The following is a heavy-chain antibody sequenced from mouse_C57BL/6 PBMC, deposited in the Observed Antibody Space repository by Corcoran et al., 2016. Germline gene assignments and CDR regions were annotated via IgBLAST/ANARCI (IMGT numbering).Heavy chain of an antibody. Sequence: QVQLQQSGAELVKPGASVKISCKASGYAFSSYWMNWVKQRPGKGLEWIGQIYPGDGDTNYNGKFKGKATLTADKSSSTAYMQLSSLTSEDSAVYFCARGLYGGAMDYWGQGTSVTVSS. D-gene: IGHD1-1*01. CDR2: IYPGDGDT. CDR3: ARGLYGGAMDY. V-gene: IGHV1-80*01. CDR1: GYAFSSYW. J-gene: IGHJ4*01.